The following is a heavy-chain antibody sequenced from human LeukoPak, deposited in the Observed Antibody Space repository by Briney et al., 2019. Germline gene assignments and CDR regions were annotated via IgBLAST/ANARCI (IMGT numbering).Heavy chain of an antibody. CDR1: GFPFSNYA. CDR3: VREVGYCAGVCLKSNWFDP. J-gene: IGHJ5*02. CDR2: ISNSNT. Sequence: GGSLRLSCAASGFPFSNYAMSWVRQPPGKGLEWVAAISNSNTYYGDSVGGRFSISRDDSKNMVYLQMYSLREEDTALYYCVREVGYCAGVCLKSNWFDPWGQGTLVTVSS. V-gene: IGHV3-23*01. D-gene: IGHD2-21*02.